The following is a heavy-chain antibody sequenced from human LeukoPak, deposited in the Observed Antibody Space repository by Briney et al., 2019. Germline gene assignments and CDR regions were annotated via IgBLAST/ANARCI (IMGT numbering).Heavy chain of an antibody. J-gene: IGHJ3*02. V-gene: IGHV3-74*01. CDR1: GFTFSSYW. CDR3: ARGLTIFGVVNDAFDI. Sequence: PGGSLRLSCAASGFTFSSYWMHWVRQAPGKALVCVSLINSGGSSTLYPDSVKGRFTIYRDKAKNTLYLQMNSLRAEDTAVYYCARGLTIFGVVNDAFDIWGQGTMVTASS. CDR2: INSGGSST. D-gene: IGHD3-3*01.